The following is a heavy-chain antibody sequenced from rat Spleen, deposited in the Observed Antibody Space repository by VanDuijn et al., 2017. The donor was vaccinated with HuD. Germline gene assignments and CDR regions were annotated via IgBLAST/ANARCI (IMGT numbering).Heavy chain of an antibody. CDR1: GYSITSNY. V-gene: IGHV3-1*01. J-gene: IGHJ3*01. CDR3: TRGLSMSSTNYYYALFAY. D-gene: IGHD1-6*01. CDR2: IDYSGRT. Sequence: EVQLQESGPGLVKPSQSLSLTCSVTGYSITSNYWGWIRKFPGNKMEWMGYIDYSGRTSYNPSLKSRISITRDTSKNQFFLQLKSVTPEDTANYYCTRGLSMSSTNYYYALFAYWGQGTLVTVSS.